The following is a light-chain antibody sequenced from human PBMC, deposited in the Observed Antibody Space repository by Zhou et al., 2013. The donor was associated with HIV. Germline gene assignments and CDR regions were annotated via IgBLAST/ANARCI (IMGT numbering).Light chain of an antibody. J-gene: IGKJ3*01. CDR2: GAS. CDR3: SGYGSA. CDR1: QTVRSNY. Sequence: IVLTQSPGTLSLSPGERATLSCRASQTVRSNYLAWYQQRSGQAPRLLIYGASIRATAIPARFSGSGSGTDFTLTISRLEPEDFAVYYCSGYGSAFGPWDQGGHQT. V-gene: IGKV3-20*01.